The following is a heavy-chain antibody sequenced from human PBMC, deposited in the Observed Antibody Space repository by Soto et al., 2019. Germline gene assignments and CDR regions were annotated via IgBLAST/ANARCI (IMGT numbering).Heavy chain of an antibody. V-gene: IGHV1-69*13. CDR2: IIPIFGTA. D-gene: IGHD3-3*01. CDR3: AYTYYDFWSGSPSHFDY. Sequence: SVKVSCKASGGTFSSYTISWVRQAPGQGFEWMGRIIPIFGTANYAQKFQGRVTITADESTSTAYMELSSLRSEDTAVYYCAYTYYDFWSGSPSHFDYWGQGTLVTVSS. CDR1: GGTFSSYT. J-gene: IGHJ4*02.